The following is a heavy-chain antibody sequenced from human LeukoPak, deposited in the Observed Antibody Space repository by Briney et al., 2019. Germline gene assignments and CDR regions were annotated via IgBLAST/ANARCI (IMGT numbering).Heavy chain of an antibody. J-gene: IGHJ4*02. CDR1: GYIFTNFG. CDR3: AREGDIVGTPGGY. D-gene: IGHD5-12*01. Sequence: ASVKVSCKASGYIFTNFGISWVRQAPGQGLEWMGWVSADNGHTDYVQTLQGRVTMTADTSTSTAYMELRSLRSDDTAVYYCAREGDIVGTPGGYWGQGTLVTVSS. CDR2: VSADNGHT. V-gene: IGHV1-18*01.